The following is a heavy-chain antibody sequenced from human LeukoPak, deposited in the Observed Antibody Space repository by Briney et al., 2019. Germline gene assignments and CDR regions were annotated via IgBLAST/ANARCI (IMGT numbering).Heavy chain of an antibody. CDR2: ISGSGGST. CDR3: AKSVRAYCGGDCFY. D-gene: IGHD2-21*01. V-gene: IGHV3-23*01. J-gene: IGHJ4*02. CDR1: GFTFSSYA. Sequence: QPGGSLRLSCAASGFTFSSYAMSWVREAPGKGLEWVSAISGSGGSTYYADSVKGRFTISRDNSKNTLYLQMNSLRAEDTAVYYRAKSVRAYCGGDCFYWGQGTLVTVSS.